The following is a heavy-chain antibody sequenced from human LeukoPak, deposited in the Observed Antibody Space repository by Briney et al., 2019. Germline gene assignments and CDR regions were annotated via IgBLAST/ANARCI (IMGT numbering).Heavy chain of an antibody. CDR1: GFTFNSYS. CDR3: AKDQGSRGVRNYYGSGLSAFDI. D-gene: IGHD3-10*01. V-gene: IGHV3-30-3*01. CDR2: ISDDETYK. J-gene: IGHJ3*02. Sequence: GGSLRLSCAASGFTFNSYSMHWVRQAPGKGLEWVTAISDDETYKFYADSVKGRFTISRDNSKNTLYLQMNSLRAEDTAVYYCAKDQGSRGVRNYYGSGLSAFDIWGQGTMVTVSS.